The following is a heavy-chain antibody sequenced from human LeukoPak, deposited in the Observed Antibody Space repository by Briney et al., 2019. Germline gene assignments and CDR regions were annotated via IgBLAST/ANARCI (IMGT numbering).Heavy chain of an antibody. D-gene: IGHD6-6*01. Sequence: GGSLRLSCAASGFTFSSYWMHWVRHAPGKGLVWVSRINSDGSSTIYADSVKGRFTISRDNAKNTLYLQMNSLRAEDTAVYYCAREPAIAARLYYYYYYMDVWGKGTTVTVSS. V-gene: IGHV3-74*01. CDR1: GFTFSSYW. J-gene: IGHJ6*03. CDR2: INSDGSST. CDR3: AREPAIAARLYYYYYYMDV.